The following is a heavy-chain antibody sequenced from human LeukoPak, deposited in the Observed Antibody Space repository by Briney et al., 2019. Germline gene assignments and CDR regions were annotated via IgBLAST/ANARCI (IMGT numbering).Heavy chain of an antibody. J-gene: IGHJ4*02. Sequence: ASVKVSCKASGYTFITYAMHWVRQAPGQRLEWMGWINAGNGNTKYSQKFQGRVTMTRDTSTSTVYMELNNLRYEDTAMYYCARVVVPGAEPYFDYWGQGTLVTVSS. CDR2: INAGNGNT. V-gene: IGHV1-3*01. CDR3: ARVVVPGAEPYFDY. CDR1: GYTFITYA. D-gene: IGHD6-19*01.